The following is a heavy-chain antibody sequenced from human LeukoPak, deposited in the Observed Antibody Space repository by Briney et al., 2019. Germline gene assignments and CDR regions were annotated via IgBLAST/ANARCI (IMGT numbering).Heavy chain of an antibody. CDR2: INTDGSST. V-gene: IGHV3-74*01. J-gene: IGHJ4*02. CDR1: GFTFSSYW. Sequence: GGSLRLSCAASGFTFSSYWMHWVRQAPGKGLVWVSRINTDGSSTSYADSVKGRFTISRDNSKSTLYLQMTSLRAEDTAVYYCAQTRYQLLSFFDYWGQGTLVTVSS. D-gene: IGHD2-2*01. CDR3: AQTRYQLLSFFDY.